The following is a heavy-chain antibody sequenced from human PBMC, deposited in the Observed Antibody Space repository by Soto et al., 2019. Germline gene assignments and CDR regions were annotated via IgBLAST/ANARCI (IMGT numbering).Heavy chain of an antibody. J-gene: IGHJ2*01. V-gene: IGHV4-59*01. Sequence: SETLSLTCTVSGGSISSYYWSWIRQPPGKGLEWIGYIYYSGSTNYNPSLKSRVTISVDTSKNQFSLKLSSVTAADTAVYYCARTLPRHTFLLSSVYHRDLHSVPTRRSSDL. CDR3: ARTLPRHTFLLSSVYHRDLHSVPTRRSSDL. CDR2: IYYSGST. CDR1: GGSISSYY. D-gene: IGHD3-3*01.